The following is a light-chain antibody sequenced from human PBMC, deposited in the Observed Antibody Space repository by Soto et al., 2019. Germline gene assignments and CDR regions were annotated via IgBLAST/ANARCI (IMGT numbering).Light chain of an antibody. CDR1: QSLTNSF. J-gene: IGKJ5*01. CDR3: QQYGTSEII. CDR2: DTS. Sequence: EIVLTQSPGTLSLSPGERATLSCRASQSLTNSFIAWYQQRPGQAPRLLIYDTSSRASGIPDRFSGSGSGTDFTLTISRLETEYFAVFYCQQYGTSEIIFGQGTRLEI. V-gene: IGKV3-20*01.